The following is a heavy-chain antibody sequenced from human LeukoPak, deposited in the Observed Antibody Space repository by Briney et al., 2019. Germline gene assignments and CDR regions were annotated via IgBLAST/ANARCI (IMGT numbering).Heavy chain of an antibody. D-gene: IGHD3-10*01. V-gene: IGHV4-39*01. J-gene: IGHJ4*02. CDR3: ASQDYYGSGSYFCY. CDR1: GGSISSSSYY. Sequence: PSETLSLTCTVSGGSISSSSYYWGWIRQPPGEGLEWIGSIYYSGSTYYNPSLKSRVTISVDTSKNQFSLKLSSVTAADTAVYYCASQDYYGSGSYFCYWGQGTLVTVSS. CDR2: IYYSGST.